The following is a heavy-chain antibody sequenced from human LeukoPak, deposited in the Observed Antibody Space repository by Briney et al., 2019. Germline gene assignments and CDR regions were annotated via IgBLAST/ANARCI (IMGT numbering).Heavy chain of an antibody. D-gene: IGHD3-10*01. CDR3: AKDHFVYGSGSSGDY. CDR2: IRYDGSNK. V-gene: IGHV3-30*02. J-gene: IGHJ4*02. CDR1: GFTFSSYG. Sequence: GESLRLSCAASGFTFSSYGMHWIRQAPGKGLEWVAFIRYDGSNKYYADSVKGRFTISRDNSKNTLYLQMNSLRAEDTAVYYCAKDHFVYGSGSSGDYWGQGTLVTVSS.